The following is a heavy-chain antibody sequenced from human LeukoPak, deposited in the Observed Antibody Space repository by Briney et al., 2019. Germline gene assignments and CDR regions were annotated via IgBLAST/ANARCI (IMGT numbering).Heavy chain of an antibody. J-gene: IGHJ3*02. D-gene: IGHD3-10*01. CDR3: ARYRYGSGSYYRGNAFDI. CDR1: GGSISSSSYY. CDR2: IYYSGST. Sequence: PSETLSLTCTVSGGSISSSSYYWGWIRQPPGKGLEWTGSIYYSGSTYYNPSLKSRVTISVDTSKNQFSLKLSSVTAADTAVYYCARYRYGSGSYYRGNAFDIWGQGTMVTVSS. V-gene: IGHV4-39*01.